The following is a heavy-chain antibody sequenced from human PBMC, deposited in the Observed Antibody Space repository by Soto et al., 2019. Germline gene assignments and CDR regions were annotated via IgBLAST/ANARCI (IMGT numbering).Heavy chain of an antibody. CDR1: GFTFSSNY. Sequence: GGSLRLSCAASGFTFSSNYMSWVRQAPGKGLEWVSVIYSGGSTYYAESVKGRFTISRDNSKNTLYLQMNSVRAEDTAVYYCAARGSSGWLPYWGQGTLVTVSS. V-gene: IGHV3-66*01. J-gene: IGHJ4*02. CDR3: AARGSSGWLPY. CDR2: IYSGGST. D-gene: IGHD6-19*01.